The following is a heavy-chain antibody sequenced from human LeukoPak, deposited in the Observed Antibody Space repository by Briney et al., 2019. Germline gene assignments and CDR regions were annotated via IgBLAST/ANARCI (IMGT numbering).Heavy chain of an antibody. CDR3: ARAKALYSSSWYYFDY. Sequence: GASVKVSCKASGYTFTSYGISWVRQAPGQGLEWMGWISAYNGNTNYAQKLQGRVTMTTDTSTSTAYMELRSLRSDDTAVYYCARAKALYSSSWYYFDYWGQGTLVTVSS. V-gene: IGHV1-18*01. CDR2: ISAYNGNT. CDR1: GYTFTSYG. J-gene: IGHJ4*02. D-gene: IGHD6-13*01.